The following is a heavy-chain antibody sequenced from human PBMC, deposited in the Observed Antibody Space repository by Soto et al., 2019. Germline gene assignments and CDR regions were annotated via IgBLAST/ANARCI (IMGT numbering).Heavy chain of an antibody. CDR1: GGSISSYY. CDR3: ARDQPRGYSGYDPYYYYGMDV. CDR2: IYYSGST. Sequence: QVRLQESGPGLVKPSETLSLTCTVSGGSISSYYWSWIRQPPGKGLEWIGYIYYSGSTNYNPSLKSRVTISVDTSKNQFSLKLSSVTAADTAVYYCARDQPRGYSGYDPYYYYGMDVWGQGTTVTVSS. D-gene: IGHD5-12*01. V-gene: IGHV4-59*01. J-gene: IGHJ6*02.